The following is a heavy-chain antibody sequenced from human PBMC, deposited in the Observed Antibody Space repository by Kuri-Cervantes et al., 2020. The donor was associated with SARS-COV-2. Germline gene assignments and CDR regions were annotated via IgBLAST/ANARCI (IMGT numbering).Heavy chain of an antibody. V-gene: IGHV4-34*01. CDR1: GGSFSDYY. CDR3: ARGVVGAIHPEYFQH. CDR2: INHSGNT. Sequence: SETLSLTCAVYGGSFSDYYWSWVRQPPGKGLEWIGEINHSGNTNYDPSLKSRVTISIDTSKNQFSLKLSSVTAADTAVYYCARGVVGAIHPEYFQHWGQGTLVTVSS. D-gene: IGHD1-26*01. J-gene: IGHJ1*01.